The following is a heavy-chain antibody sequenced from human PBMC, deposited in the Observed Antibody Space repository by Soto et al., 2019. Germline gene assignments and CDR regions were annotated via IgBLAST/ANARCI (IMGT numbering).Heavy chain of an antibody. CDR3: AKALEAAANHWDFDY. Sequence: EVQLLESGGGLVQPGGSLRLSCAASGFTFSSYAMNWVRQAPGKGLEWVSAISGGGGSTYYADSVKGRFTISRDNSKNTLYLQMNSLSADDTAVYYCAKALEAAANHWDFDYWGQGTLVTVSS. J-gene: IGHJ4*02. V-gene: IGHV3-23*01. CDR1: GFTFSSYA. D-gene: IGHD6-13*01. CDR2: ISGGGGST.